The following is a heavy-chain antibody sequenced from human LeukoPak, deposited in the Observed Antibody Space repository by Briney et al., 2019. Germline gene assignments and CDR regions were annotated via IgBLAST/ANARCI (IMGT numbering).Heavy chain of an antibody. D-gene: IGHD2/OR15-2a*01. CDR3: AAVSVRPYYYGMDV. V-gene: IGHV1-18*01. Sequence: ASVKVSCKASGYTFTSYGISWVRQAPGQGLEWMGWISAYNGNTNYAQKLQGRVTMTTDTSTSTAYMELRSLRSDDTAVYYCAAVSVRPYYYGMDVWGQGTTVTVSS. J-gene: IGHJ6*02. CDR1: GYTFTSYG. CDR2: ISAYNGNT.